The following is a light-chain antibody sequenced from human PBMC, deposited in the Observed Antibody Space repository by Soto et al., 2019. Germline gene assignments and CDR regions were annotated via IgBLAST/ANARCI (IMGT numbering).Light chain of an antibody. Sequence: IVLTQSPGTLSLSPGERATLSCRASQSVSSNNLVWYQQKPGQAPRLLIHGASNRATGIPDRVSGSGSGTDFTLTISRLEPEDFAVYYCKQYGNSLWTFGQGTKV. CDR1: QSVSSNN. V-gene: IGKV3-20*01. J-gene: IGKJ1*01. CDR2: GAS. CDR3: KQYGNSLWT.